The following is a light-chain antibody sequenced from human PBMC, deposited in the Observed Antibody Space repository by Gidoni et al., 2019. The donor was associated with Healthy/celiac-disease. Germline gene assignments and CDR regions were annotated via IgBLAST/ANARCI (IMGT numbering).Light chain of an antibody. V-gene: IGKV1-39*01. Sequence: EIQRTKSPSSLSASVGEGVTITCRASQSISSYLNWYQQKQGKAPKLLIYAASSLQSGVPSRFSGSGSGTDFTLTISSLQPEDFATYYCQQSYSTPLFTFGPGTKVDIK. J-gene: IGKJ3*01. CDR3: QQSYSTPLFT. CDR2: AAS. CDR1: QSISSY.